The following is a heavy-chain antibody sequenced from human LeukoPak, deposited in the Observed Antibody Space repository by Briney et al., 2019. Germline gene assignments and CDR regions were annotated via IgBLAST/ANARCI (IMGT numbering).Heavy chain of an antibody. CDR1: GGSVSSGSYY. Sequence: SETLSLSCTVSGGSVSSGSYYWTWIRQPPGRGLEWIGYINYSGSTNYNPSLKSRVTISVDTSKNHFSLKLNYVTAADTAVYYCARRSSDWFDPWGQGTLVTVSS. V-gene: IGHV4-61*03. J-gene: IGHJ5*02. CDR3: ARRSSDWFDP. D-gene: IGHD1-26*01. CDR2: INYSGST.